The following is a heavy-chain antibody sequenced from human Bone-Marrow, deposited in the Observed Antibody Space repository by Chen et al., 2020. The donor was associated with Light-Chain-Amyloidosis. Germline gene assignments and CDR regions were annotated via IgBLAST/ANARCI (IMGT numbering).Heavy chain of an antibody. J-gene: IGHJ4*02. CDR2: IYPYDSDA. CDR3: ARRRDGYNFDY. D-gene: IGHD5-12*01. Sequence: EVQLEQSGPEVNKPGVSLKSSYKGSGYTFPNYWIGWVRHMSGKGLEWMGVIYPYDSDARYSPAVEGQVTISADKSITTAYLQWRSLKASDTAMYYCARRRDGYNFDYWGQGTLVTVSS. CDR1: GYTFPNYW. V-gene: IGHV5-51*01.